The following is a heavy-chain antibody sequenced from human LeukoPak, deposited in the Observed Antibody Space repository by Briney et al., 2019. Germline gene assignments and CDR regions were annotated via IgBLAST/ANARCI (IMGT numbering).Heavy chain of an antibody. V-gene: IGHV4-4*07. CDR3: ARVSRGSTDY. Sequence: SETLSLTCIVSGGSISSYYWSWIRQPAGKGLEWIGRIYTSDTTNYNPSLKSRVTMSVGTSKNQFSLKLSSVTAADTAVYYCARVSRGSTDYWGQGTLVTVSS. CDR1: GGSISSYY. CDR2: IYTSDTT. D-gene: IGHD5-12*01. J-gene: IGHJ4*02.